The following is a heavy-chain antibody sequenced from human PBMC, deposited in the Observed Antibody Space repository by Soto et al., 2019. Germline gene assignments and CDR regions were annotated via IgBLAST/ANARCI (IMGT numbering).Heavy chain of an antibody. D-gene: IGHD2-21*01. Sequence: EVQLLESGGGLVQPGGSLRLSCAASGFTFSNYGMSWVRQAPGKGLEWVSSISGGNTFYAGSVKGRFTISRDNSKITLYLQMNSLTAEDTAVYYCAKAPSSDCNSGACSLRSWGQGTLVTVSS. CDR1: GFTFSNYG. V-gene: IGHV3-23*01. CDR3: AKAPSSDCNSGACSLRS. CDR2: SISGGNT. J-gene: IGHJ5*02.